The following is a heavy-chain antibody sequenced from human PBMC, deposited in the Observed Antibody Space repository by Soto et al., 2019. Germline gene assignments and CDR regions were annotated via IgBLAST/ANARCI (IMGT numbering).Heavy chain of an antibody. CDR2: ISSSNRTI. Sequence: GGSLRLSCAASGFTFRSYSMNWVRQAPGKGLEWVSYISSSNRTINYADSVKGRFIISRDNAKNSLYLQMHSLRDEDAAVYYCAREGWPLLQTGMDVWGQGTTVTVSS. D-gene: IGHD2-15*01. CDR1: GFTFRSYS. CDR3: AREGWPLLQTGMDV. V-gene: IGHV3-48*02. J-gene: IGHJ6*02.